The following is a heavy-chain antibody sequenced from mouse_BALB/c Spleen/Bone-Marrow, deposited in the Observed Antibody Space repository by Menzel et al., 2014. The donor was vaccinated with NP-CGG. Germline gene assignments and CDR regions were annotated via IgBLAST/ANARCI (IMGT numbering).Heavy chain of an antibody. J-gene: IGHJ2*01. CDR2: IYPYNDVT. CDR3: AREGMITGDY. D-gene: IGHD2-4*01. V-gene: IGHV1-14*01. Sequence: EVKLMESGPELVKPGASAKMSCKASGYTFTSYVLHWVKQKPGQGLEWIGYIYPYNDVTKNNEKFKPKATLTSDKSSSTAYMELSSLTSEDSAVYYCAREGMITGDYWGQGTTLTVSS. CDR1: GYTFTSYV.